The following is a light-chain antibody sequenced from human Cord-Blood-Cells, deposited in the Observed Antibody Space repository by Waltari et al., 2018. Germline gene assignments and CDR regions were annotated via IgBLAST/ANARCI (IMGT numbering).Light chain of an antibody. CDR2: EVS. Sequence: QSALNQPPSASGSPGQSVPISCTGTSSDVGGNNYVSWYQQHPGKAPKLMIYEVSKRPSGVPDRFSGSKSGNTASLTVSGLQAEDEADYYCSSYAGSNNWVFGGGTKLTVL. CDR1: SSDVGGNNY. J-gene: IGLJ3*02. V-gene: IGLV2-8*01. CDR3: SSYAGSNNWV.